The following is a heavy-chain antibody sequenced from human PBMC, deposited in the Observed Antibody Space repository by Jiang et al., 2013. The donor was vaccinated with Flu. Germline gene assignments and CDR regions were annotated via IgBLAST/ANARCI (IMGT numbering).Heavy chain of an antibody. D-gene: IGHD6-13*01. V-gene: IGHV6-1*01. CDR2: TYYRSKWYN. CDR3: ARAGPEPARSISSSWYYYYYGMDV. CDR1: GDSVSSNSAA. J-gene: IGHJ6*02. Sequence: QTLSLTCAISGDSVSSNSAAWNWIRQSPSRGLEWLGRTYYRSKWYNDYAVSVKSRITINPDTSKNQFSLQLNSVTPEDTAVYYCARAGPEPARSISSSWYYYYYGMDVWGQGTTVTVSS.